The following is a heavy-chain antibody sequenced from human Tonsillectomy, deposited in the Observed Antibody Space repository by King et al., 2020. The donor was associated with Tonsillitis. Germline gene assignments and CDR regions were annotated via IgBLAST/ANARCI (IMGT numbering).Heavy chain of an antibody. CDR2: ISAYDGNT. CDR1: GYTFTSYG. J-gene: IGHJ5*02. CDR3: ARSPGAATTFYWFDP. Sequence: VQLVQSGGEEKKPGASVKVTCKGSGYTFTSYGISWLRQAPGQGLEWMGWISAYDGNTDYAQKFQDRVAMTTDRSTSTAYMELRSLRSDDTAVYYCARSPGAATTFYWFDPWGQGTLVTVSS. D-gene: IGHD1-7*01. V-gene: IGHV1-18*04.